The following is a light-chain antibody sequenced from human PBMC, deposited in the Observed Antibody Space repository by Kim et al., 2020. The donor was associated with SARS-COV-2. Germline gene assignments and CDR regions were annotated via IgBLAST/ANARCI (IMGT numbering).Light chain of an antibody. CDR1: QSRVYSDGKTY. J-gene: IGKJ2*01. CDR3: MQGKDWRYT. Sequence: PSSFSCPSTQSRVYSDGKTYLSWCKQSPRQPPRRVIYKVYNRDSGVPDRFSGSGSGTAFTLKFSRVEAEDVGVYYCMQGKDWRYTFGQGTKLEI. CDR2: KVY. V-gene: IGKV2-30*01.